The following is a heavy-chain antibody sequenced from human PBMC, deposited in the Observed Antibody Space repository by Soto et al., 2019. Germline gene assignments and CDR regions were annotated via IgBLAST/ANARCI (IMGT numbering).Heavy chain of an antibody. Sequence: PGGSLRLSCAACGFSFSSYAMSWVRQAPGKGLEWVSAISGSGGSTYYADSVKGRFTISRDNSKNTLYLQMNSLRAEDTAVYYCAKDLPLRVLAVAGTGSFDYWGQGTLVTVSS. V-gene: IGHV3-23*01. J-gene: IGHJ4*02. D-gene: IGHD6-19*01. CDR3: AKDLPLRVLAVAGTGSFDY. CDR1: GFSFSSYA. CDR2: ISGSGGST.